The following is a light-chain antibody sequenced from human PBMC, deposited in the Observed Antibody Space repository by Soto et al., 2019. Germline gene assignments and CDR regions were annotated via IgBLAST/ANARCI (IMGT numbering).Light chain of an antibody. CDR1: SSNIGSNY. Sequence: QSVLTQPPSASGTPGQRVTISCSGSSSNIGSNYVYWYQQLPGTAPKLLIYRNNQRPSGVPDRFSGSKSGTSASLAISGLRSEDEADYYCAAWDDSLSGVFGGGTQLTVL. J-gene: IGLJ3*02. CDR3: AAWDDSLSGV. V-gene: IGLV1-47*01. CDR2: RNN.